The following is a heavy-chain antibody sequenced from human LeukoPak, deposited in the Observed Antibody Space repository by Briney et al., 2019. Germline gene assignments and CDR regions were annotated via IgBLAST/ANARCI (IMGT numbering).Heavy chain of an antibody. CDR1: GYTFTSYA. CDR2: INTNTGNP. CDR3: ARPYGSGSYYVFDP. J-gene: IGHJ5*02. D-gene: IGHD3-10*01. Sequence: GASVRVSCKASGYTFTSYAMNWVRQAPGQWLEWMGWINTNTGNPTYAQGFTGRFVFSLDTSVSTAYLQISSLKAEDTAVYYCARPYGSGSYYVFDPWGQGTLVTVSS. V-gene: IGHV7-4-1*02.